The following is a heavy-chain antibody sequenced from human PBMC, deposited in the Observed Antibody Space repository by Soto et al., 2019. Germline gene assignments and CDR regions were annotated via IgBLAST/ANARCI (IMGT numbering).Heavy chain of an antibody. J-gene: IGHJ6*02. CDR1: GGTFSSSA. CDR3: ARGSDRLQIVGNICGILDI. D-gene: IGHD4-4*01. V-gene: IGHV1-69*05. Sequence: QVQLVQSGAEMKEPGSSVKVSCKTSGGTFSSSAISWLRQAPGQGLEWMGGSIPLFRTPDYAQKFQGRVTIVTDEPTSTAYMERSSLRSEDTAVYYCARGSDRLQIVGNICGILDIWGLGTTFTVSS. CDR2: SIPLFRTP.